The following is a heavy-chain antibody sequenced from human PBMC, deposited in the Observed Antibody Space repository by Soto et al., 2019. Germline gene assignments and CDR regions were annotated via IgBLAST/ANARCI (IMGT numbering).Heavy chain of an antibody. Sequence: EVQLLESGGGLVQPGGSLRLSCAASGFTFSSYAMSWVRQAPGKGLEWVSAISGSGGSTHYADSVKGRFTISRDNSKITLYLQMNSLRAEDTAVYYCVTSAVVNDSNWYFALWGSGTLVTVSS. D-gene: IGHD3-22*01. CDR2: ISGSGGST. J-gene: IGHJ2*01. CDR1: GFTFSSYA. V-gene: IGHV3-23*01. CDR3: VTSAVVNDSNWYFAL.